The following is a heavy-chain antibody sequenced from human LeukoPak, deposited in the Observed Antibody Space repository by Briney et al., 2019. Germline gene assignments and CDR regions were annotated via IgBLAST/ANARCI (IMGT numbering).Heavy chain of an antibody. CDR2: IYYSGST. V-gene: IGHV4-61*08. J-gene: IGHJ4*02. Sequence: PSQTLSLTCTVSGGSISSGGYYWSWIRQPPGKGLEWIGYIYYSGSTNYNPSLKSRVTISVDTSKNQFSLKLSSVTAADTAVYYCARLPIVVVTATFDYWGQGTLVTVSS. D-gene: IGHD2-21*02. CDR1: GGSISSGGYY. CDR3: ARLPIVVVTATFDY.